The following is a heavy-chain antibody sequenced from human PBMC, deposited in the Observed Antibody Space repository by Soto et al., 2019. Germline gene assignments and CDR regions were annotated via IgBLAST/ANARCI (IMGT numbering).Heavy chain of an antibody. V-gene: IGHV3-53*01. CDR2: IYSGGST. J-gene: IGHJ6*02. Sequence: EVQLVESGGGLIQPGGSLRLSCAASGFTVSSNYMSWVRQAPGKGLEWVSVIYSGGSTYYADSVKGRFTISRDNSKNTLYHQMNSLRAEDTAVYYCARDGPSTYYYYGMDVWGQGTTVTVSS. CDR3: ARDGPSTYYYYGMDV. CDR1: GFTVSSNY.